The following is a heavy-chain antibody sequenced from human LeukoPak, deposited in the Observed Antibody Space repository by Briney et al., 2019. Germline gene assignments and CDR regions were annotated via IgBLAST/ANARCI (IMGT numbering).Heavy chain of an antibody. CDR1: GFTFSGSA. Sequence: GGSLRLSCAASGFTFSGSAMHWVRQASGKGLEWVGRIRSKANSYATAYAASVRGRFTISRDDSKNTAYLQMNSLKTEDTAVYYCTRRNWNDEYWGRGTLVTVSS. J-gene: IGHJ4*02. CDR3: TRRNWNDEY. CDR2: IRSKANSYAT. D-gene: IGHD1-20*01. V-gene: IGHV3-73*01.